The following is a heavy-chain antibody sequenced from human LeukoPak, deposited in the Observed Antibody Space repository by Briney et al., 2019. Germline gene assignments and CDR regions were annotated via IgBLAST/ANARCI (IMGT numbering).Heavy chain of an antibody. J-gene: IGHJ4*02. D-gene: IGHD1-26*01. V-gene: IGHV4-39*01. CDR1: GGSISSSDYY. CDR2: IYYSGTT. Sequence: SETLSLTCSVSGGSISSSDYYWGWIRQPPGKGLEWIGSIYYSGTTYYNPSLKSRVIISVDTSKNQFSLKLRSVTAADTAVYYCARGRSGSYHSPFDYWGQGTLVTVSS. CDR3: ARGRSGSYHSPFDY.